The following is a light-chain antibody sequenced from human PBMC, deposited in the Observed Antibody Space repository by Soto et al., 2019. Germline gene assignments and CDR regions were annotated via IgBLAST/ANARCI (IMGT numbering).Light chain of an antibody. CDR1: SSNIGADYF. CDR3: QSYESSLRGYV. Sequence: QSVLTQPPSVAGAPGQGVTISCTGSSSNIGADYFVHWYQQLPGAAPKLLIYDNTNRPSGVPDRFSGSKSGTSASLAITGLQAEDDADYYCQSYESSLRGYVFGSGTKVTVL. CDR2: DNT. V-gene: IGLV1-40*01. J-gene: IGLJ1*01.